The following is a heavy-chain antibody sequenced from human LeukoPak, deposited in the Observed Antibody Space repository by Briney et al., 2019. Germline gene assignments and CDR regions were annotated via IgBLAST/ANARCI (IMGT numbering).Heavy chain of an antibody. CDR3: ARISNSYYYYMDV. CDR2: IHYTGTI. V-gene: IGHV4-59*01. Sequence: PSETLSLTCTVSGASISRYYWSWIRQPPGKGLEWIAFIHYTGTINYNPSLKSRVTISVAASRTQFSLKLSSVTAADTAVYYCARISNSYYYYMDVWGKGTTVTVSS. J-gene: IGHJ6*03. CDR1: GASISRYY.